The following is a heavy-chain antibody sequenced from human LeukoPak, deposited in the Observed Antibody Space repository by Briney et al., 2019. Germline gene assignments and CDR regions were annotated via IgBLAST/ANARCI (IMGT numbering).Heavy chain of an antibody. CDR3: ARDRYYGSESYSPGGDY. V-gene: IGHV3-21*01. CDR2: ISSSSSYI. Sequence: GGSLRLSCAASGFTFSSYSMNWVRQAPGKGLGWVSSISSSSSYIYYADSVKGRFTISRDNAKNSLYLQMNSLRAEDTAVYYCARDRYYGSESYSPGGDYWGQGTLVTVSS. J-gene: IGHJ4*02. CDR1: GFTFSSYS. D-gene: IGHD3-10*01.